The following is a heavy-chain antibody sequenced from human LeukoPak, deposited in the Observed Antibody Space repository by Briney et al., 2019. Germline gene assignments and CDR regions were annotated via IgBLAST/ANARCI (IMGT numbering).Heavy chain of an antibody. Sequence: SVKVSCKASGGTFSSYAISWVRQAPGQGLEWMGGIIPIFGTANYAQKFQGRVTITTDESTSTAYMELSSLRSEDTAVYYCARGENLELRGWFDPWGQGTLVTVSS. V-gene: IGHV1-69*05. D-gene: IGHD1-7*01. CDR3: ARGENLELRGWFDP. J-gene: IGHJ5*02. CDR1: GGTFSSYA. CDR2: IIPIFGTA.